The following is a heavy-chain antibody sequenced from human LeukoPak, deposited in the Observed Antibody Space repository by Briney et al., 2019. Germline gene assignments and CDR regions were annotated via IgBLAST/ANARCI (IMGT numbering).Heavy chain of an antibody. CDR3: ARSNGYCSSTSCQNYYYYGMDV. D-gene: IGHD2-2*01. CDR1: GGTFSSYT. V-gene: IGHV1-69*02. Sequence: ASVKVSCKASGGTFSSYTISWVRQAPGQGLERMGRIIPILGIANYAQKFQGRVTITADKSTSTAYMELSSLRSEDTAVYYCARSNGYCSSTSCQNYYYYGMDVWGQGTTVTVSS. CDR2: IIPILGIA. J-gene: IGHJ6*02.